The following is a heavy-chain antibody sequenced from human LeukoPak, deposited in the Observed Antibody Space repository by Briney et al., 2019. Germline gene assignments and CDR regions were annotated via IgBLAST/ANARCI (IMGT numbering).Heavy chain of an antibody. J-gene: IGHJ3*02. CDR1: GFTFSSYS. CDR3: ARGERDAFDI. CDR2: ISSSSSTI. Sequence: GSLRLSCAASGFTFSSYSMNWVRQAPGKGLEWVSYISSSSSTIYYADSVKGRFTISRDNAKNSLYLQMNSLRAEDTAVYYRARGERDAFDIWGQGTMVTVSS. V-gene: IGHV3-48*01.